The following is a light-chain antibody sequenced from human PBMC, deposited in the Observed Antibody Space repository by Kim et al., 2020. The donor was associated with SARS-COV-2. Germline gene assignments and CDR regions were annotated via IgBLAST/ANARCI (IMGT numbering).Light chain of an antibody. V-gene: IGKV3-15*01. CDR3: QHYSNWPPYS. J-gene: IGKJ2*03. CDR2: GAS. CDR1: QSSASH. Sequence: PGERATLSCAASQSSASHLAWYQQKPGQAPRLLLYGASARATGIPDRFSGSGSGTDFTLTISSLQSEDFAVYYCQHYSNWPPYSFGQGTKLEI.